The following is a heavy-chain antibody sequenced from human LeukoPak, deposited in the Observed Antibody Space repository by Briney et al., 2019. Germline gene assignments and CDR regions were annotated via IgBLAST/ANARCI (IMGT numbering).Heavy chain of an antibody. Sequence: GGSLRLSCAASGFTVSSNYMSWVRQAPGKGLEWVSVIYSGGSTYYADSVKGRFTISRDNSKNTLYLQMNSLRAEDTAVYYCARDRAHYYDSSGYFDYWGQGTLVTVSS. J-gene: IGHJ4*02. CDR3: ARDRAHYYDSSGYFDY. CDR2: IYSGGST. CDR1: GFTVSSNY. V-gene: IGHV3-66*01. D-gene: IGHD3-22*01.